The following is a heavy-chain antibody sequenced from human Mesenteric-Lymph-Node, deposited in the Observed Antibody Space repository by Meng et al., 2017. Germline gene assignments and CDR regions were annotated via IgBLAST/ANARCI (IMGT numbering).Heavy chain of an antibody. J-gene: IGHJ4*02. Sequence: SETLSLTCTVSGGSISSYYWSWIRQPPGKGLEWIGYIYYSGSTNYNPSLKSRVTISVDTSKNQFSLKLSSVTAADTAVYYCARDLVTMVRGVIITSFDYWGQGTLVTVSS. CDR2: IYYSGST. D-gene: IGHD3-10*01. CDR1: GGSISSYY. V-gene: IGHV4-59*12. CDR3: ARDLVTMVRGVIITSFDY.